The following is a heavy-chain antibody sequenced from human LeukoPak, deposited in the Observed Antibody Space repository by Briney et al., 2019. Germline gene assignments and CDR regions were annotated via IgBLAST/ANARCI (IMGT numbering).Heavy chain of an antibody. D-gene: IGHD4-17*01. CDR2: INPNTGVT. V-gene: IGHV1-2*02. CDR1: GYTFTGYY. Sequence: ASVKVSCKASGYTFTGYYMHWVRQAPGQGLEWMGWINPNTGVTNYAQRFQGRVTLTRDTSIITAYMELTRLRSDDTAMYYCARDRTTVTTGYYGMDVWGQGTTLTVSS. J-gene: IGHJ6*02. CDR3: ARDRTTVTTGYYGMDV.